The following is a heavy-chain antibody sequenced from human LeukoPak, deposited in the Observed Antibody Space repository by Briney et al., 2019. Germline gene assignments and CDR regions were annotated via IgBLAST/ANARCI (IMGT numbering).Heavy chain of an antibody. V-gene: IGHV4-59*01. CDR2: IYYSGST. CDR3: ARAATYYYDSSGSPGAFDI. CDR1: GGSISSYY. J-gene: IGHJ3*02. D-gene: IGHD3-22*01. Sequence: KPPETLSLTCTVSGGSISSYYRSWIRQPPGKGLECIGYIYYSGSTNYNPSLKSRVTISVDTSKNQFSLKLSSVTAADTAVYYCARAATYYYDSSGSPGAFDIWGQGTMVTVSS.